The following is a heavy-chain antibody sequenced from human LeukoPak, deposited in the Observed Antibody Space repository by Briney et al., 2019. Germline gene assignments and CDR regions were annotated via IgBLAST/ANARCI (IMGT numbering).Heavy chain of an antibody. CDR2: ISGSGGST. J-gene: IGHJ5*02. Sequence: GGSLRLSCAASGFTFSSYGMSWVRQAPGKGLEWVSAISGSGGSTYYADSVKGRFTISRDNSKNTLYLQMNSLRAEDTAVYYCARGLWSGSYYWFDPWGQGTLVTVSS. CDR3: ARGLWSGSYYWFDP. CDR1: GFTFSSYG. D-gene: IGHD1-26*01. V-gene: IGHV3-23*01.